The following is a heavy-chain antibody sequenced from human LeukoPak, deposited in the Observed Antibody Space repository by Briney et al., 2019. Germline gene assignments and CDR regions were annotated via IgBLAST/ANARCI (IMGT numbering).Heavy chain of an antibody. CDR2: ISSSSNTI. J-gene: IGHJ4*02. V-gene: IGHV3-48*04. Sequence: GGSLRLSCAASGFTFSSHSMNWVRQAPGKGLEWVSYISSSSNTIYYADSVKGRFTISRDNAKNSLYLQMNSLRAEDTAVYYCARDDWWAITGCDYWGQGTLVTVSS. CDR1: GFTFSSHS. CDR3: ARDDWWAITGCDY. D-gene: IGHD1-20*01.